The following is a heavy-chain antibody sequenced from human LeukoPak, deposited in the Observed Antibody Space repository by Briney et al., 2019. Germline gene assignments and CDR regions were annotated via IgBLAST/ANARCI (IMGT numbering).Heavy chain of an antibody. J-gene: IGHJ4*02. CDR1: GGSFSSSSYY. CDR3: ARSILRYYFDSSGYYPYYFDY. D-gene: IGHD3-22*01. Sequence: SETLSLTCTVSGGSFSSSSYYWGWIRQPPGKGLEWVGSINYRGSNYHNSSLKSRVTMSIDTAKNQFSLKLSSVTAADTAVYYCARSILRYYFDSSGYYPYYFDYWGQGMLVTVSS. CDR2: INYRGSN. V-gene: IGHV4-39*07.